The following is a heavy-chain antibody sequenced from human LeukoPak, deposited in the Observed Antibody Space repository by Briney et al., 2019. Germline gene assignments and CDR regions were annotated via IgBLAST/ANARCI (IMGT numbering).Heavy chain of an antibody. J-gene: IGHJ6*02. V-gene: IGHV3-48*01. Sequence: AGGSLRLSCAASGFTFSSYSMNWVRQAPGKGLEWVSYISSSSSTIYYADSVKGRFTISRDNAKNSLYLQMNSLRAEDTAVYYCARVTYYDFWSGYFPDYYYYYGMDVWGQGTTVTVSS. CDR1: GFTFSSYS. CDR3: ARVTYYDFWSGYFPDYYYYYGMDV. D-gene: IGHD3-3*01. CDR2: ISSSSSTI.